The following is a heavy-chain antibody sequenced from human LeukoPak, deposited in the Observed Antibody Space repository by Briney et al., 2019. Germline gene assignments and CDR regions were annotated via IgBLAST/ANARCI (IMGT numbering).Heavy chain of an antibody. CDR1: GYTFTSYG. V-gene: IGHV1-18*01. D-gene: IGHD6-13*01. CDR3: ARGSRRRYSSSWYYFDY. J-gene: IGHJ4*02. Sequence: ASVKVSCKASGYTFTSYGISWVRQAPGQGLEWMGWISAYNGNANYAQKLQGRVTMTTDTSTSTAYMELSSLRSEDTAVYYCARGSRRRYSSSWYYFDYWGQGTLVTVSS. CDR2: ISAYNGNA.